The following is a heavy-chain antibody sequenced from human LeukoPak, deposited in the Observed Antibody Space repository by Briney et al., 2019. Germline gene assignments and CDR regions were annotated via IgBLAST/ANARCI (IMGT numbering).Heavy chain of an antibody. CDR1: GFTFDDYA. CDR3: ARDVKIYGSGNN. J-gene: IGHJ3*02. CDR2: ISWDSGSI. Sequence: GGSLRLSCAASGFTFDDYAMHWVRQAPGKGLEWVSSISWDSGSIGYADSVKGRFTISRDNAKNSLYLQMNSLRAEDTAVYYCARDVKIYGSGNNWGQGTMVTVSS. D-gene: IGHD3-10*01. V-gene: IGHV3-9*01.